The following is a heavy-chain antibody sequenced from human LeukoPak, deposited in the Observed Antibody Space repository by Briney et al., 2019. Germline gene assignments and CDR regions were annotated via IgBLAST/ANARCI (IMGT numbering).Heavy chain of an antibody. V-gene: IGHV4-39*01. CDR2: IYSSENT. CDR3: ARHRWTGTFNFDY. D-gene: IGHD1-14*01. Sequence: PSETLSLTCTVSGDSISSSSYYWGWIRQPPGKGLEWFGSIYSSENTYNNPSLKSRVTISVDTSKNQFSLKLSSVTAADTAVYYCARHRWTGTFNFDYWGQGTLVAVSS. CDR1: GDSISSSSYY. J-gene: IGHJ4*02.